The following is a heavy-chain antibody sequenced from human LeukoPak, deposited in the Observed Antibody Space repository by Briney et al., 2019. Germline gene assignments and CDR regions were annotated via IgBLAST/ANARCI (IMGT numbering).Heavy chain of an antibody. J-gene: IGHJ6*03. Sequence: SEALSLTCAVYGGSFSGYYWSWIRQPPGKGLEWIGEINHSGSTNYNPSLKSRATISVDTSKNQFSLKLSSVTAADTAVYYCARLVPAAATYYYYYMDVWGKGTTVTVSS. D-gene: IGHD2-2*01. CDR1: GGSFSGYY. CDR2: INHSGST. V-gene: IGHV4-34*01. CDR3: ARLVPAAATYYYYYMDV.